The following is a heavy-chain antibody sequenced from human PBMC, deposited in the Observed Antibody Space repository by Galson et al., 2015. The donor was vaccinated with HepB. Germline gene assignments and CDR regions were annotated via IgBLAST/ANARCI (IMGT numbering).Heavy chain of an antibody. J-gene: IGHJ6*03. Sequence: TLSLTCTVSGGSISSGGYYWSWIRQHPGKGLEWIGYIYYSGSTYYNPSLKSRVTISVDTSKNQFSLKLSSVTAADTAVYYCARGWVRVYGMDVWGKGTTVTVSS. D-gene: IGHD6-13*01. CDR3: ARGWVRVYGMDV. CDR1: GGSISSGGYY. CDR2: IYYSGST. V-gene: IGHV4-31*03.